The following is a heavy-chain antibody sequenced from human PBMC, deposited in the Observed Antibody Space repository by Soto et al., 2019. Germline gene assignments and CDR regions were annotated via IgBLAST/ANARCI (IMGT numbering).Heavy chain of an antibody. CDR2: IYYSGST. CDR3: ARGGPSSKWLDP. Sequence: TLSLTCTVSGGSISSGGYYWSWIRQHPGKGLEWIGHIYYSGSTYYNSSLKSRVTISLDTSKNQFSLKLTSVTAADTAVYYCARGGPSSKWLDPWGQGIQVTVSS. J-gene: IGHJ5*02. CDR1: GGSISSGGYY. V-gene: IGHV4-31*03.